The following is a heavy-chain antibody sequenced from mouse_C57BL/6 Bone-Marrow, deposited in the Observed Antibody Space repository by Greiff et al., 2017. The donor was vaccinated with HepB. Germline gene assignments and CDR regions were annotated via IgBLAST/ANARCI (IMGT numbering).Heavy chain of an antibody. D-gene: IGHD1-1*01. CDR1: GFTFSSYA. CDR3: AREEYGLLLRVGSWFAY. CDR2: ISDGGSYT. V-gene: IGHV5-4*01. Sequence: EVKLVESGGGLVKPGGSLKLSCAASGFTFSSYAMSWVRQTPEKRLEWVATISDGGSYTYYPDNVKGRFTISRDNAKNNLYLQMSHLKSEDTAMYYWAREEYGLLLRVGSWFAYWGQGTLVTVPA. J-gene: IGHJ3*01.